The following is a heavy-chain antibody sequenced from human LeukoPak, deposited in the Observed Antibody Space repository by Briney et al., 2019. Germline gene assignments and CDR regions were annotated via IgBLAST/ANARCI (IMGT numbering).Heavy chain of an antibody. CDR2: IYYSGST. D-gene: IGHD5-12*01. Sequence: SETLSLTCGVSGGSIRSTNWWSWIRQPPGKGLEWIGSIYYSGSTYYNPSLKSRVTISVDTSKNQFSLKLSSVTAADTAVYYCARQTDSGHDFDYWGQGTLVTVSS. J-gene: IGHJ4*02. V-gene: IGHV4-39*01. CDR1: GGSIRSTNW. CDR3: ARQTDSGHDFDY.